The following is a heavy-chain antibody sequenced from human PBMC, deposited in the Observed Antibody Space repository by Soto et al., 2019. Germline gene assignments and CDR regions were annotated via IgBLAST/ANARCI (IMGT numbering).Heavy chain of an antibody. J-gene: IGHJ4*02. V-gene: IGHV3-48*03. D-gene: IGHD2-2*01. CDR3: VRYCSSTLCNGVATRTFDY. CDR1: RFTFSTYE. CDR2: ISSGGDTV. Sequence: VGSLILSCAASRFTFSTYEMHWLRQAPGKGLEWVSYISSGGDTVHYADSVKGRSTISRYNTRNSLYLQMNSLRDEDTALYYCVRYCSSTLCNGVATRTFDYWGQGTLVTVSS.